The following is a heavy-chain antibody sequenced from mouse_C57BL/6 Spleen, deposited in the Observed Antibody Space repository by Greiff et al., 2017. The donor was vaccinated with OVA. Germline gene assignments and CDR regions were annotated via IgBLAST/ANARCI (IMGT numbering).Heavy chain of an antibody. J-gene: IGHJ4*01. Sequence: QVQLQQPGAELARPGASVKMSCKASGYTFTSYSMHWVKQRPGQGLEWIGYINPSSGCTNYNQKFKDKATLTADKSSSTAYMQLSSLTSEDSAVYYSARSGYAMDYWGQGTSVTVSS. V-gene: IGHV1-4*01. CDR1: GYTFTSYS. CDR2: INPSSGCT. CDR3: ARSGYAMDY.